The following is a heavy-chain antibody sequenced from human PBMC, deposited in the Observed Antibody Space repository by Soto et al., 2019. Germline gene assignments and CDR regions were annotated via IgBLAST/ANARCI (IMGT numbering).Heavy chain of an antibody. CDR1: GFTFDYYA. V-gene: IGHV3-9*01. D-gene: IGHD5-12*01. CDR2: ISWNSGSI. CDR3: AKDMGYDLSPLGYFDY. Sequence: AGGSLRLSCAASGFTFDYYAMHWVRQAPGKGLEWVSGISWNSGSIGYADSVKGRFTISRDNAKNSLYLQMNSLRSEDTALYYCAKDMGYDLSPLGYFDYWGQGTLVTVSS. J-gene: IGHJ4*02.